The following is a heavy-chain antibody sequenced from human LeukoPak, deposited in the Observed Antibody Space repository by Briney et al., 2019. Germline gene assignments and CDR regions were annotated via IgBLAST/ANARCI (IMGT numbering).Heavy chain of an antibody. V-gene: IGHV5-51*01. CDR3: ARPPSRGYSSSFEY. J-gene: IGHJ4*02. Sequence: GESLKISCKGSGYSFPTYWIAWVRPMPGKGLEWMGIIYPDESNIRYSPSFQGQVTISADKSISTAYLQWSSLKASDTAMYYCARPPSRGYSSSFEYWGQGTLVAVSS. D-gene: IGHD2-2*03. CDR1: GYSFPTYW. CDR2: IYPDESNI.